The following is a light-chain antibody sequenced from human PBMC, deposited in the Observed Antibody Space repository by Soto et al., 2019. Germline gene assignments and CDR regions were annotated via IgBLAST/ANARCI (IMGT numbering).Light chain of an antibody. J-gene: IGLJ1*01. CDR1: RNDVGSYNL. V-gene: IGLV2-23*02. CDR2: EVT. CDR3: CSYAGSSTYV. Sequence: QSVLTQPASVSGSPGQSITISCTGTRNDVGSYNLVSWYQQHPGKAPKFMIFEVTQRPSGVSNRFSGSKSGNTASLTISWLQAEDEADYYCCSYAGSSTYVFGTGTKVTVL.